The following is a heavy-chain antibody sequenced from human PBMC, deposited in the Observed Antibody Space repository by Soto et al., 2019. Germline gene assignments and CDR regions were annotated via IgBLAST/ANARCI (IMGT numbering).Heavy chain of an antibody. Sequence: PGGSLRLSCAASGFTFSSYSMNWVRQAPGKGLEWVSSISSSSSYIYYADSVKGRFTISRDNAKNSLYLQMNSLRAEDTAVYYCARGPLLRFLGYYMDVWGKGTTVTVSS. CDR3: ARGPLLRFLGYYMDV. D-gene: IGHD3-3*01. J-gene: IGHJ6*03. V-gene: IGHV3-21*01. CDR2: ISSSSSYI. CDR1: GFTFSSYS.